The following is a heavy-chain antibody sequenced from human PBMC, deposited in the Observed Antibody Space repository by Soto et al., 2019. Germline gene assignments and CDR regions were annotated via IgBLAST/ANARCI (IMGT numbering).Heavy chain of an antibody. Sequence: PSETLSLTCTVSGGSISSGDYYRSWIRQPPGKGLEWIGHIFYSGSTFYNPSLRSRIAISIDTSKNQFSLNLTSVTAADTAVYYCARDATEVGSDGYYYYFDQWGQGTLVTVSS. CDR2: IFYSGST. CDR3: ARDATEVGSDGYYYYFDQ. J-gene: IGHJ4*02. CDR1: GGSISSGDYY. V-gene: IGHV4-30-4*01. D-gene: IGHD3-3*01.